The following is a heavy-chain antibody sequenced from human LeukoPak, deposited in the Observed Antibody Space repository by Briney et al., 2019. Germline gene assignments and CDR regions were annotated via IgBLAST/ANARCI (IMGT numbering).Heavy chain of an antibody. CDR3: AELGITMIGGV. V-gene: IGHV3-48*03. CDR1: GFTFSSYE. J-gene: IGHJ6*04. CDR2: ISSSGSTI. D-gene: IGHD3-10*02. Sequence: GGSLRLSCAASGFTFSSYEMNWVRQAPGKGLEWVSYISSSGSTIYYADSVKGRFTISRDNARNSLYLQMNSLRAEDTAVYYCAELGITMIGGVWGKGTTVTISS.